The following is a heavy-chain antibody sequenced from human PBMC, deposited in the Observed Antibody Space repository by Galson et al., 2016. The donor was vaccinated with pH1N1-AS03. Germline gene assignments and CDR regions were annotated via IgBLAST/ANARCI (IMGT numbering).Heavy chain of an antibody. D-gene: IGHD5-12*01. CDR1: GFTFDNYA. V-gene: IGHV3-48*03. CDR2: ISDSGGAR. Sequence: SLRLSCAASGFTFDNYAIHWVRQAPGKGLEWVAYISDSGGARYHADSVKGRFTISRDNDRKSLYLQMNSLRVEDTAIYYCARDLKWGFGGGLTYGMDVWGQGTTVTVSS. J-gene: IGHJ6*02. CDR3: ARDLKWGFGGGLTYGMDV.